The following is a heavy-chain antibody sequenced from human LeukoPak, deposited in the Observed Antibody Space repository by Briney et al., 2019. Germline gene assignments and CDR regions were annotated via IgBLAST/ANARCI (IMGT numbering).Heavy chain of an antibody. V-gene: IGHV3-43*02. D-gene: IGHD4-11*01. J-gene: IGHJ4*02. Sequence: GSXXLSCAASGFTFDYYAMHWVRQAPGKGLEWVSLISGDGGSTYYAYSVKGRFTISRDNSKNSLYLQMNSLRTEDTALYYCAKDIGSATVTASFDYWGQGTLVTVSS. CDR1: GFTFDYYA. CDR2: ISGDGGST. CDR3: AKDIGSATVTASFDY.